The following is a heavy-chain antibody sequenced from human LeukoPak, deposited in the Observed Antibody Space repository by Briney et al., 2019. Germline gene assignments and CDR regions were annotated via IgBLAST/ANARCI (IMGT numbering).Heavy chain of an antibody. J-gene: IGHJ5*02. V-gene: IGHV1-69*04. CDR3: ATDRDSSSWYYFDP. CDR1: GGTFSSYA. CDR2: LIPILGTP. D-gene: IGHD6-13*01. Sequence: SVKVSCKASGGTFSSYAVSWVRQAPGLGLEWMGRLIPILGTPTYAQKFQGRVTMTEDTSTDTAYMELSSLRSEDTAVYYCATDRDSSSWYYFDPWGQGTLVTISS.